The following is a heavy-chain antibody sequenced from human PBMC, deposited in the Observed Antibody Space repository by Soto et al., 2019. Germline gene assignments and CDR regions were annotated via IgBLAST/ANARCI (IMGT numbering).Heavy chain of an antibody. CDR1: GGSISSYY. Sequence: QVQLQESGPGLVKPSETLSLTCTVSGGSISSYYWSWIRQPTGKGLEWIGYIYYSGSTNYNPSLKSRVTISVDTSKNQFSLKLSSVTAADTAVYYCARYSYGTRYWFDPWGQGTLVTVSS. CDR3: ARYSYGTRYWFDP. CDR2: IYYSGST. D-gene: IGHD5-18*01. J-gene: IGHJ5*02. V-gene: IGHV4-59*01.